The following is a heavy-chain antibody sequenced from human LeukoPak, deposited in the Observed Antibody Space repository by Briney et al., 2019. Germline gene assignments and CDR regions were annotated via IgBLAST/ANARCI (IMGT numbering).Heavy chain of an antibody. CDR1: GFTFSDYY. CDR3: VRAHYYYYYGMDV. V-gene: IGHV3-11*01. J-gene: IGHJ6*02. Sequence: GGSLRLSCAASGFTFSDYYMSWIRQAPGKGLEWVSYISSSGSTIYYADSVKGRFTISRDNAKNSLYLQMNSLRAEDTAVYYCVRAHYYYYYGMDVWGQGTTVTVSS. CDR2: ISSSGSTI.